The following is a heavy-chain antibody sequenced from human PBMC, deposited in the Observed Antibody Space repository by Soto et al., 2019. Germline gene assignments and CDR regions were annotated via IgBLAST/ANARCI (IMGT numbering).Heavy chain of an antibody. CDR3: ARGVVAAAPVDD. V-gene: IGHV3-66*01. CDR1: GFTVNKNY. CDR2: ISSGGNT. J-gene: IGHJ4*02. D-gene: IGHD2-15*01. Sequence: EVQLVESGGGLVQPGGSLRLSCAASGFTVNKNYMSWVRQAPGKGLEWVSFISSGGNTYYADSVKGRFTISRDNSKNTLSLQMNSLRAEDTAVYYCARGVVAAAPVDDWGQGTLVTVSS.